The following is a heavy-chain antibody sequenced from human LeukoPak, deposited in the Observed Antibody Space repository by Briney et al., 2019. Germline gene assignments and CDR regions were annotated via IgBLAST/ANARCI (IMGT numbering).Heavy chain of an antibody. CDR2: INPNSGGT. D-gene: IGHD2-15*01. Sequence: ASVKVSCKASGYTFTGYYMHWVRQAPGQGLEWMGWINPNSGGTNYAQKFQGRVTMTRDTSISTAYMELSRLRSDDTAVYYCARHDCSGGSCYSRSYFDYWGQGTLVTVSS. J-gene: IGHJ4*02. CDR3: ARHDCSGGSCYSRSYFDY. CDR1: GYTFTGYY. V-gene: IGHV1-2*02.